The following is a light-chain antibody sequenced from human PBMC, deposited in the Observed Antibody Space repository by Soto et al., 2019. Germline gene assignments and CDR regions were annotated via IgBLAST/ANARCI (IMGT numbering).Light chain of an antibody. CDR2: DAS. CDR1: QDIANY. J-gene: IGKJ5*01. Sequence: DIQMTQSSSSLSASVGDTVTITCQASQDIANYLNWYQQKAGRAPKFLIYDASNLETGVPSRFSGSGSGTEFTLTISSLQPDDFATYYCKQYNTYSTFGKGTRLEIK. V-gene: IGKV1-33*01. CDR3: KQYNTYST.